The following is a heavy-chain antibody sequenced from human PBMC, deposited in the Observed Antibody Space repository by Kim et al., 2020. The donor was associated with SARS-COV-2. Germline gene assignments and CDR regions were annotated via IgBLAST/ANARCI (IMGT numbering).Heavy chain of an antibody. CDR3: ARVAYNDGKFDS. Sequence: GGSLRLSCAVSGFTVSNNYISWVRQAPGKGLEWVSIIYSGVGSTHYADSVKGRFTISRDTSKNTVSLQMNSLRAEDTAVYYCARVAYNDGKFDSWGQGTLVTVSS. CDR2: IYSGVGST. J-gene: IGHJ4*02. V-gene: IGHV3-66*01. CDR1: GFTVSNNY. D-gene: IGHD5-18*01.